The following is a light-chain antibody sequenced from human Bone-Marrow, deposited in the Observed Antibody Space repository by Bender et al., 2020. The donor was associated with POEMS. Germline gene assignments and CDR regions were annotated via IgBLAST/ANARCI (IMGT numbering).Light chain of an antibody. Sequence: QSALTQPRSVSGSPGQSVTISCTGTSSDVGGYNYVSWFQHHPGKAPQLIIYDVTKRPSGVSDRFSGSKSGNTASLTISGLQAEDEAHYYCCSYAGTYTYVFGTGTRVTVL. V-gene: IGLV2-11*01. CDR2: DVT. CDR1: SSDVGGYNY. CDR3: CSYAGTYTYV. J-gene: IGLJ1*01.